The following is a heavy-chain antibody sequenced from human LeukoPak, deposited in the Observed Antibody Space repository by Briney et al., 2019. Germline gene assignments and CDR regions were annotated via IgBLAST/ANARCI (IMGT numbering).Heavy chain of an antibody. CDR1: GFTFSSYA. CDR2: ISYDGSNK. D-gene: IGHD6-13*01. CDR3: AREGGVAAAFDI. V-gene: IGHV3-30*04. Sequence: PGGSLRLSCAASGFTFSSYAMHWVRQAPGKGLEWVAVISYDGSNKYYADSVKGRFTISRDNSKNTLYLQMNSPRAEDTAVYYCAREGGVAAAFDIWGQGTMVTVPS. J-gene: IGHJ3*02.